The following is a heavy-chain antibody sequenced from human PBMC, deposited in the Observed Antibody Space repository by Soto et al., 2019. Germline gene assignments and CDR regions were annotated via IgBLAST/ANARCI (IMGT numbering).Heavy chain of an antibody. D-gene: IGHD1-26*01. CDR1: GYTFPAHS. J-gene: IGHJ4*02. V-gene: IGHV1-3*01. Sequence: GASVKVSCKASGYTFPAHSIHWVRQAPGQRLEWLGWITAGAGYTDYSQNFHGRVTITRDTSASTVYMELSSLISEDTAIYYCARENPPQSGSFYDYWGQGTLVTVSS. CDR2: ITAGAGYT. CDR3: ARENPPQSGSFYDY.